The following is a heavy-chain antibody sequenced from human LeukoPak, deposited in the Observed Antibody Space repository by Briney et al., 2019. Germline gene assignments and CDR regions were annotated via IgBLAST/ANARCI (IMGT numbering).Heavy chain of an antibody. CDR3: ARCGSYCLDY. CDR2: IFHSGPT. J-gene: IGHJ4*02. Sequence: GSLRLSCAASGFTFSSYWMSWVRQAPGKGLEWIGEIFHSGPTSYNPSLRSRVAMSVDRSKNQFSLILTSVTAADTAVYYCARCGSYCLDYWGLGTLVTVSS. CDR1: GFTFSSYW. D-gene: IGHD2-21*01. V-gene: IGHV4-4*02.